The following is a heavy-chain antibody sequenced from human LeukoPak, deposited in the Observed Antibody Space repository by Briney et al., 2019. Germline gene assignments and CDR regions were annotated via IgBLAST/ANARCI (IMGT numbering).Heavy chain of an antibody. D-gene: IGHD2-15*01. CDR1: GFTFSSNW. V-gene: IGHV3-74*01. CDR2: INSDGSST. CDR3: AREMVVNPY. Sequence: PGVSLRLSCAASGFTFSSNWMHWVRQAPGKGLAWVSRINSDGSSTSYADSVKGRLPISRDNAKNTLYLQMNSLRAEDTAVYYCAREMVVNPYWGQGTLVTVSS. J-gene: IGHJ4*02.